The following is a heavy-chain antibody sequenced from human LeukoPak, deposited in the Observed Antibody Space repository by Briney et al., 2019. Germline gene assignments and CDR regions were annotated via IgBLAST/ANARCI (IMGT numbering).Heavy chain of an antibody. D-gene: IGHD2-21*02. CDR2: IYYSGST. V-gene: IGHV4-31*03. Sequence: SETLSLTCTVSGGSISSGGYYWGWIRQHPGKGLEWIGYIYYSGSTYYNPSLKSRVTISVDTSKNQFSLKLSSVTAADMAVYYCARDARSCGGDCYAWFDPWGQGTLVTVSS. J-gene: IGHJ5*02. CDR1: GGSISSGGYY. CDR3: ARDARSCGGDCYAWFDP.